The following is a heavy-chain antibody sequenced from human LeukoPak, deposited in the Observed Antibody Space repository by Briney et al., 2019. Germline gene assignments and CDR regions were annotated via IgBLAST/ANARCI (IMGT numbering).Heavy chain of an antibody. V-gene: IGHV4-39*01. CDR3: ARVPTVTFFDY. Sequence: SETLSLTCTVSGGPISSSSYYWGWIRQPPGKGLEWIGSIYYSGSTYYNPSLKSRVTISVDTSKNQFSLKLSSVTAADTAVYYCARVPTVTFFDYWGQGTLVTVSS. D-gene: IGHD4-17*01. J-gene: IGHJ4*02. CDR1: GGPISSSSYY. CDR2: IYYSGST.